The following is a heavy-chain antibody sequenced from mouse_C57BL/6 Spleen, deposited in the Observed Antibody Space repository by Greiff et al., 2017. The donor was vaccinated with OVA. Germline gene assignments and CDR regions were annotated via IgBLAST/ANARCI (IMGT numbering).Heavy chain of an antibody. CDR3: ARDWYYGSSFYWYFDV. J-gene: IGHJ1*03. V-gene: IGHV5-4*01. D-gene: IGHD1-1*01. CDR2: ISDGGSYT. CDR1: GFTFSSYA. Sequence: DVHLVESGGGLVKPGGSLKLSCAASGFTFSSYAMSWVRQTPEKRLEWVATISDGGSYTYYPDNVKGRFTISRDNAKNNLYLQMSHLKSEDTAMYYCARDWYYGSSFYWYFDVWGTGTTVTVSS.